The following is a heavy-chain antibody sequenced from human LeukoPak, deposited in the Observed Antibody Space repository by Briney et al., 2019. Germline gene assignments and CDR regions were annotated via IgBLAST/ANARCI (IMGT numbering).Heavy chain of an antibody. CDR3: ATYLAAASSVAY. D-gene: IGHD6-13*01. CDR2: INPSGVST. CDR1: GYTFTSYY. V-gene: IGHV1-46*01. Sequence: GASVKVSCKASGYTFTSYYMHWVRQAPGQGLEWMGIINPSGVSTSYAQKFQGRVTMTRDTSTSTVYMELSRLRSEDTAVYYCATYLAAASSVAYWGQGTLVTVYS. J-gene: IGHJ4*02.